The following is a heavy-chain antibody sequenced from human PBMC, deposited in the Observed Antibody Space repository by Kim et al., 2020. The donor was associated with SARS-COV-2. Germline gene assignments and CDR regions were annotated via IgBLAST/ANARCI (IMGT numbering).Heavy chain of an antibody. CDR2: IIPIFGTA. CDR1: GGTFSSYA. CDR3: ARALSGYSYGLLWDYYYYGMDV. D-gene: IGHD5-18*01. J-gene: IGHJ6*02. V-gene: IGHV1-69*13. Sequence: SVKVSCKASGGTFSSYAISWVRQAPGQGLEWMGGIIPIFGTANYAQKFQGRVTITADESTSTAYMELSSLRSEDTAVYYCARALSGYSYGLLWDYYYYGMDVWGQGTTVTVSS.